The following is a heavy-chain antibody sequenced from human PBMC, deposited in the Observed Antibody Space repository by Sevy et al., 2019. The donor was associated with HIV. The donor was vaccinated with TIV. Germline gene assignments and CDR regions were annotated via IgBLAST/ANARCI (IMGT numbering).Heavy chain of an antibody. D-gene: IGHD3-22*01. J-gene: IGHJ6*02. V-gene: IGHV4-59*13. CDR1: GGSISSYY. CDR3: ARGIYDSSDGTRSSEGIDV. CDR2: IYYSRST. Sequence: SETLSLTCTVSGGSISSYYWCWIRQPPWKGLEWIGYIYYSRSTNSNPSLNSRVTITIDTSKNQFSLKLSSAAGADTDVYYWARGIYDSSDGTRSSEGIDVWGPGTPVTVSS.